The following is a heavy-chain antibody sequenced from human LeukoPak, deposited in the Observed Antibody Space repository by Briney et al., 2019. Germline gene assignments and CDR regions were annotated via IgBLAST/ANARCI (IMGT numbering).Heavy chain of an antibody. CDR2: IYPGDSDT. J-gene: IGHJ3*02. V-gene: IGHV5-51*01. Sequence: GESLKISFKGSGYSFTTYWIGWVRQMPGKGLEWMGIIYPGDSDTKYSPSFQGQVTISADRSISTAYLQWSSLKASDTAMYYCASGTGIAAPGTYDAFDIWGQGTMVTVSS. CDR1: GYSFTTYW. CDR3: ASGTGIAAPGTYDAFDI. D-gene: IGHD6-13*01.